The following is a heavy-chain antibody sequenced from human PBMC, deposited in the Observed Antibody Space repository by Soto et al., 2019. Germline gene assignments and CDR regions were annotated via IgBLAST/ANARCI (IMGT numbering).Heavy chain of an antibody. J-gene: IGHJ6*01. CDR1: GGTFSSYG. Sequence: QVQLVQSGAEVTNPGSSVKVSCKASGGTFSSYGISWVRQAPGQGLEWMGGIIPNFGTANYAQEFQGRVTITADQTTSTANMELSSLRSEQTAVDYWASHVPGTSYYYGMVVWGKGTSVTVSS. V-gene: IGHV1-69*12. CDR2: IIPNFGTA. CDR3: ASHVPGTSYYYGMVV. D-gene: IGHD2-2*01.